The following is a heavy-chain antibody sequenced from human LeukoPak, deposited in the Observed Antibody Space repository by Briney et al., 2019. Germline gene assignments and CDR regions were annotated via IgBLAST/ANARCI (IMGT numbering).Heavy chain of an antibody. J-gene: IGHJ3*02. CDR3: ARGTVTASMKAFDI. CDR2: ICYSGSA. V-gene: IGHV4-59*08. Sequence: SETLSLTCTVSGGSIRNYYWSWIRQPPGKGLEWIGYICYSGSANYKPSLKDRVTISVDTSKNQFSLNLRSVTAADTAVYYCARGTVTASMKAFDIWGQGTMVTVSS. CDR1: GGSIRNYY. D-gene: IGHD2-21*02.